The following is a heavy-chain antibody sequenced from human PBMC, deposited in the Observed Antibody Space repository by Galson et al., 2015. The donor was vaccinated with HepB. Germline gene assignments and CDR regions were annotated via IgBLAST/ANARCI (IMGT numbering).Heavy chain of an antibody. CDR2: INHSGST. V-gene: IGHV4-34*01. D-gene: IGHD2-15*01. J-gene: IGHJ4*02. CDR3: ARYQYCSGGSCYAIFDY. CDR1: GGSFSGYY. Sequence: ETLSLTCTVSGGSFSGYYWSWIRQPPGKGLEWIGEINHSGSTNYNPSLKSRVTISVDTSKNQFSLKLSSVTAADTAVYYCARYQYCSGGSCYAIFDYWGQGTLVTVSS.